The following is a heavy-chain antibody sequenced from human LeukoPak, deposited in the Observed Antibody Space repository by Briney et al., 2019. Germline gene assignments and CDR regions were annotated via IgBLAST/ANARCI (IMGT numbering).Heavy chain of an antibody. J-gene: IGHJ4*02. CDR3: ARGILVKVYAAFDY. CDR2: IIHTGRT. CDR1: GGSFSDYY. Sequence: SETLSLTCGVYGGSFSDYYWTWIRLSPGLGLEWIGEIIHTGRTNYNPSLTSRVSISVDTSKNQFSLEMTSVTAADTAVYYCARGILVKVYAAFDYWGRGTLVTVSS. D-gene: IGHD2/OR15-2a*01. V-gene: IGHV4-34*01.